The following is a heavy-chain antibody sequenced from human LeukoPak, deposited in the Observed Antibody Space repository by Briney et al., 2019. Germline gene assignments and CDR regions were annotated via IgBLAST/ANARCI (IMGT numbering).Heavy chain of an antibody. CDR3: ARDSRRIAAAGGPGY. Sequence: PGGSLRLSCAASGFTFSDYYMSWIRQAPGKGLEWVSYISSSGSTIYYADSVEGRFTISRDNAKNSLYLQMNSLRAEDTAVYYCARDSRRIAAAGGPGYWGQGTLVTVSS. J-gene: IGHJ4*02. CDR2: ISSSGSTI. CDR1: GFTFSDYY. V-gene: IGHV3-11*04. D-gene: IGHD6-13*01.